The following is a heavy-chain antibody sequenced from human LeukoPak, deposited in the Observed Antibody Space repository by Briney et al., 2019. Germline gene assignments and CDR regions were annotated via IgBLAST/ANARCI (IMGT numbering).Heavy chain of an antibody. V-gene: IGHV4-59*12. CDR3: ARSKQWYGAFDI. CDR2: IYYSGST. J-gene: IGHJ3*02. Sequence: SETLSLTCTVSGGSISSYYWSWIRQPPGKGLEWIGYIYYSGSTNYNPSLKSRVTISVDRSKNQFSLKLSSVTAADTAVYYCARSKQWYGAFDIWGQGTMVTVSS. D-gene: IGHD2-15*01. CDR1: GGSISSYY.